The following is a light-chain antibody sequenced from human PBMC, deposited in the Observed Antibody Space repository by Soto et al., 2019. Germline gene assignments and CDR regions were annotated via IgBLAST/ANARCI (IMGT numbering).Light chain of an antibody. V-gene: IGKV3-15*01. Sequence: ILLTQSPATLSVSPGERVTLSCRASQSLNSNLAWYQQRPGQAPRLLIYDTSTRATGIPARFSGSGSGTEFTLTISSLQSEEFAVYYCQQYNNWWTFGQGTTVEIK. CDR2: DTS. CDR1: QSLNSN. J-gene: IGKJ1*01. CDR3: QQYNNWWT.